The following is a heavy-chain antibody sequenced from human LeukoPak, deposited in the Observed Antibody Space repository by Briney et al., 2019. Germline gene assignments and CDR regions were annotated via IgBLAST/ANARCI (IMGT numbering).Heavy chain of an antibody. CDR2: ISGSGGST. D-gene: IGHD6-19*01. Sequence: GGSLRLSCAASGFTFSSYAMSWVRQAPGKGLEWVPAISGSGGSTYYADSVKGRFTISRDNSKNTLYLQMNSLRAEDTAVYYCAKARGGWRGIFDYWGQGTLVTVSS. J-gene: IGHJ4*02. CDR1: GFTFSSYA. V-gene: IGHV3-23*01. CDR3: AKARGGWRGIFDY.